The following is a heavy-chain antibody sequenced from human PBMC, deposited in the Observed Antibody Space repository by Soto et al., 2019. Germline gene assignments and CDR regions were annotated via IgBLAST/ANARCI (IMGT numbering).Heavy chain of an antibody. J-gene: IGHJ6*02. Sequence: GGSLRLSCAASGFTFSSYAMSWVRQAPGKGLEWVSALSSSGRSTYYTDSVKGRFTISRDNSENTCYLQMNSLRAEDTAVYYCAKDIRRSDSDYYYYYGMDVWGQGTTVTVSS. CDR3: AKDIRRSDSDYYYYYGMDV. V-gene: IGHV3-23*01. CDR2: LSSSGRST. D-gene: IGHD3-3*01. CDR1: GFTFSSYA.